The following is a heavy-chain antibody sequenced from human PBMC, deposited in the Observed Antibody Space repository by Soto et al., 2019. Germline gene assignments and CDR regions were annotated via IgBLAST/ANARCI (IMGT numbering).Heavy chain of an antibody. V-gene: IGHV4-39*01. CDR1: VGSISSSSYY. CDR2: IYYSGST. Sequence: SETLSLTCTVSVGSISSSSYYWGWILQPPGKGLEWIGSIYYSGSTYYNPSLKSRVTISVDTSKNQFSLKLSSVTAADTAVYYCARHSREYYDFWSGYYAFDYWGQGTLVTVSS. D-gene: IGHD3-3*01. CDR3: ARHSREYYDFWSGYYAFDY. J-gene: IGHJ4*02.